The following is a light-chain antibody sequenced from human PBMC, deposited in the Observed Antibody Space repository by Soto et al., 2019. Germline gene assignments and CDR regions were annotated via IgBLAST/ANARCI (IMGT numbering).Light chain of an antibody. V-gene: IGLV2-11*01. Sequence: QSALTQPHSVSGSPGQSVTISCTGTNSDVGRYNSVSWYQQLPGKAPKIIISAVRQRPSGVPDRFSGSKSGNTASLTISGLQADDEADYFCFSYAANDNWVFAGGTKVTV. CDR3: FSYAANDNWV. CDR2: AVR. CDR1: NSDVGRYNS. J-gene: IGLJ3*02.